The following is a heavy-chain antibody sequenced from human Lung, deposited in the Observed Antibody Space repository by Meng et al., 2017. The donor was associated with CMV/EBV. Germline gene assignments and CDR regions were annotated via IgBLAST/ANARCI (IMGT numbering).Heavy chain of an antibody. CDR3: ARGPGMWFDP. Sequence: GGSLRLSCAASGFTFSGFWMSWVRQAPGKGLEWVANINQDGGDKYYVDSVTGRFTISRDNAKNLVNLQLNSLRVEDTAIYYWARGPGMWFDPWGQGTLVTFSS. V-gene: IGHV3-7*01. CDR2: INQDGGDK. CDR1: GFTFSGFW. D-gene: IGHD6-13*01. J-gene: IGHJ5*02.